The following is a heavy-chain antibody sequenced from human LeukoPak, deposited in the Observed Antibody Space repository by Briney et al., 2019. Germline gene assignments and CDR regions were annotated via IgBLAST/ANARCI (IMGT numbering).Heavy chain of an antibody. CDR3: ARVYYYDSSGYYYVGFAFDI. Sequence: GSSVKVSCKASGGTFSSYAISWVRQAPGQGLEWMGRIIPIFGTANYAQKFQGRVTITTDESTSTAYMEPSSLRSEDTAVYYCARVYYYDSSGYYYVGFAFDIWGQGTMVTVSS. CDR1: GGTFSSYA. D-gene: IGHD3-22*01. V-gene: IGHV1-69*05. J-gene: IGHJ3*02. CDR2: IIPIFGTA.